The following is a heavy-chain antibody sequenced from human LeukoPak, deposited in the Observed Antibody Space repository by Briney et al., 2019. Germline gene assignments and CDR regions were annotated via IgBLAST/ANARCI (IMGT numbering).Heavy chain of an antibody. V-gene: IGHV1-18*01. D-gene: IGHD4-17*01. J-gene: IGHJ5*02. CDR3: ARDTPATVTTFSWFDP. Sequence: ASVKVSCKASGYTFTSYGISWVRQAPGQGLEWMGWISAYNGNTNYAQKLQGRVTMTTDTSTSTAYMELRSLRSDDTAVYYCARDTPATVTTFSWFDPWGQGTLVTVSS. CDR2: ISAYNGNT. CDR1: GYTFTSYG.